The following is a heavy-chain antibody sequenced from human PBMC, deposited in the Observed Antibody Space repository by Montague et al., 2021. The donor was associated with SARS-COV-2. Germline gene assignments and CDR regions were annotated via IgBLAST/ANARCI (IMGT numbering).Heavy chain of an antibody. CDR3: ARGVKWFGCCGGGTCYQGRCFDP. Sequence: SETLSLTCAVYGGSFSAYYWNWIRQSPGKGLEWIGEGNHSGNTNYNPSLKSRVTISVDTSKKQFSLKLSSLTAADTALYYCARGVKWFGCCGGGTCYQGRCFDPWGQGTMVTVSS. D-gene: IGHD2-15*01. J-gene: IGHJ5*01. V-gene: IGHV4-34*01. CDR2: GNHSGNT. CDR1: GGSFSAYY.